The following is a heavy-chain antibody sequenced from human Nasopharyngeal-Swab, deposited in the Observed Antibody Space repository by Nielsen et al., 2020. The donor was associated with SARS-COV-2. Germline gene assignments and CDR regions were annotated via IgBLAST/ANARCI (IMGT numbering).Heavy chain of an antibody. D-gene: IGHD6-13*01. CDR3: ARAGSSWYNAFDI. Sequence: RQAPGKGLEWVSYISSSSSYTNYADSVKGRFTISRDNAKNSLYLQMNSLRAEDTDVYYCARAGSSWYNAFDIWGQGTMVTVSS. J-gene: IGHJ3*02. CDR2: ISSSSSYT. V-gene: IGHV3-11*05.